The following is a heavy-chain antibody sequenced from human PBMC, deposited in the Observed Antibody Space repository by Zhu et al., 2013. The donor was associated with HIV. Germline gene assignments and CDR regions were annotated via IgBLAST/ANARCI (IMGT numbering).Heavy chain of an antibody. V-gene: IGHV1-69*06. CDR2: IILIFGTA. Sequence: QVRLVQSGAEVKKPGSSVKVSCKASGGTFSSYAISWVRQAPGQGLEWMGGIILIFGTANYAQKFQGRVTITADKSTSTADMELSSLRSEDTAVYYCARSPLYGSSGYYFDYWGQGTLVTVSS. CDR3: ARSPLYGSSGYYFDY. CDR1: GGTFSSYA. J-gene: IGHJ4*02. D-gene: IGHD3-22*01.